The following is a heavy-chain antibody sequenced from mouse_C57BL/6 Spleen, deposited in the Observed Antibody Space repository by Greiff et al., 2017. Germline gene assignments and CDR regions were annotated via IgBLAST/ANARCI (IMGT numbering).Heavy chain of an antibody. V-gene: IGHV1-26*01. D-gene: IGHD2-5*01. CDR2: INPNNGGT. Sequence: EVQLQQSGPELVKPGASVKISCKASGYTFTDYYMNWVKQSHGKSLEWIGDINPNNGGTSYNQKFKGKATLTVDKSSSTAYMELRSLTSEDSAVYYCASERSNSFAYWGQGTLVTVSA. CDR3: ASERSNSFAY. J-gene: IGHJ3*01. CDR1: GYTFTDYY.